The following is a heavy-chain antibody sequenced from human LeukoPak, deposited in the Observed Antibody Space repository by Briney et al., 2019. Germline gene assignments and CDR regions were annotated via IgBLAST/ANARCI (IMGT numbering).Heavy chain of an antibody. CDR1: GFTFTNYA. Sequence: PGGSLRLSCAASGFTFTNYAMSWVRQAPGKGLEWVSGISGGGGSTYYADSVKGRFTISKDNSKNTLYLQMNSLRAEDTAVYYCAREWGHDSSNYYYAYWGQGTLVTVSS. V-gene: IGHV3-23*01. CDR3: AREWGHDSSNYYYAY. J-gene: IGHJ4*02. CDR2: ISGGGGST. D-gene: IGHD3-22*01.